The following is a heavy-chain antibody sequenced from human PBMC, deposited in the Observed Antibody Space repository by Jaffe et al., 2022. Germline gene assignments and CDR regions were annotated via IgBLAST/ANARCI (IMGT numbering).Heavy chain of an antibody. CDR3: VRGGIMVRGVISLYFDY. V-gene: IGHV5-51*03. D-gene: IGHD3-10*01. Sequence: EVQLVQSGAEVKKPGESLKISCKGSGYSFTTYWIGWVRQMPGKGLEWMGIIYPGDSDTRYSPSFQGQVTISADTSISTAYLQWSSLKASDTAMYYCVRGGIMVRGVISLYFDYWGQGTLVTVSS. CDR2: IYPGDSDT. CDR1: GYSFTTYW. J-gene: IGHJ4*02.